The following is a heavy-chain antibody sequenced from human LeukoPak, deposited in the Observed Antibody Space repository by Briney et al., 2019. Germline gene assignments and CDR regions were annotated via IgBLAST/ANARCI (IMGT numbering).Heavy chain of an antibody. CDR3: ARVARGSYYFDY. Sequence: PSETLSLTCTVSGGSISSYYWTWIRHPAGMGLEWIGRIYTSGSANYNPSLKSRVTMSVDTSKNQFSLKLSSVTAADTAVYYCARVARGSYYFDYWGQGTLVTVSS. CDR1: GGSISSYY. CDR2: IYTSGSA. D-gene: IGHD1-26*01. J-gene: IGHJ4*02. V-gene: IGHV4-4*07.